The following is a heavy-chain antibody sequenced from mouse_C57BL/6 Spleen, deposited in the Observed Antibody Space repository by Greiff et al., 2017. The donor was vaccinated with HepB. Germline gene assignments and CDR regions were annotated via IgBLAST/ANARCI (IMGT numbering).Heavy chain of an antibody. CDR2: IHPNSGST. CDR1: GYTFTSYW. D-gene: IGHD2-4*01. CDR3: ARSYDYFAY. V-gene: IGHV1-64*01. J-gene: IGHJ3*01. Sequence: QLQQPGAELVKPGASVKLSCKASGYTFTSYWMHWVKQRPGQGLEWIGMIHPNSGSTNYNEKFKSKATLTVDKSSSTAYMQRSSLTAEDSAVYYCARSYDYFAYWGQGTLVTVSA.